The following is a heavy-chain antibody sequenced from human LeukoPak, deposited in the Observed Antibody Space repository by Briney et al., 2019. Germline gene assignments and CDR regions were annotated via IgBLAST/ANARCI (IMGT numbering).Heavy chain of an antibody. CDR1: GFTFSSYS. V-gene: IGHV3-21*01. J-gene: IGHJ4*02. CDR3: ARVRDYYGSGSYHWAFDY. Sequence: GGSLRLSCAASGFTFSSYSMNWVRQAPGKGLEWVSSISSSSYIYYADSVKGRFTISRDNAKNSLCLQMNSLRAEDTAVYYCARVRDYYGSGSYHWAFDYWGQGTLVTVSS. CDR2: ISSSSYI. D-gene: IGHD3-10*01.